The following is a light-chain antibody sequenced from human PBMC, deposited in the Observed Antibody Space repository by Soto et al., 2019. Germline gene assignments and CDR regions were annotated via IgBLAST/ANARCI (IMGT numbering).Light chain of an antibody. CDR1: QSVTTY. Sequence: EIVMTQSPATLSVSPGERATLSCRASQSVTTYLAWYQLKPGQAPRLLIYGASTRATGIPARFSGSGSGTEFTLTVNGLQSEDFAVYYGQQYHSWRTFGQGTKVEIK. V-gene: IGKV3-15*01. J-gene: IGKJ1*01. CDR3: QQYHSWRT. CDR2: GAS.